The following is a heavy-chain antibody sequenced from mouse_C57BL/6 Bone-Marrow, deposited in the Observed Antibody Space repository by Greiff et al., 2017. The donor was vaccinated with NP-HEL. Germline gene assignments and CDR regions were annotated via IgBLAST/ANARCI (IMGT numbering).Heavy chain of an antibody. CDR2: IYPGGGYT. D-gene: IGHD1-1*01. CDR3: ARWRDYYGSTYFDY. J-gene: IGHJ2*01. Sequence: VMLVESGAELVRPGTSVKMSCKASGYTFTNYWIGWAKQRPGHGLEWIGDIYPGGGYTNYNEKFKGKATLTADKSSSTAYMQFSSLTSEDSAIYYCARWRDYYGSTYFDYWGQGTTLTVSS. V-gene: IGHV1-63*01. CDR1: GYTFTNYW.